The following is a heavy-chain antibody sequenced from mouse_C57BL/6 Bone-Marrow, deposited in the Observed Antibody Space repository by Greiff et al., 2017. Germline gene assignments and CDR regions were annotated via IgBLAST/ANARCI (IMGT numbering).Heavy chain of an antibody. CDR1: GFSLTSYS. CDR2: IRTAGGT. J-gene: IGHJ2*01. CDR3: ARNRGSRLYYLDY. D-gene: IGHD1-1*02. Sequence: QVQLKEPGPGLVAPSHRLSISCTASGFSLTSYSISWVRQPPGQGLEWLGGIRTAGGTTYTSALNSRLNICNDNSESQVFLKMTSLQTDDTARYYCARNRGSRLYYLDYWGQGTTLTGSS. V-gene: IGHV2-9-1*01.